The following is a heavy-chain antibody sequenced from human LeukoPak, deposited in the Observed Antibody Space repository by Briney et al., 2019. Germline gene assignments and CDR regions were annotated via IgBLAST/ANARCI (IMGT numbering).Heavy chain of an antibody. CDR1: GFTFSSYA. V-gene: IGHV3-23*01. CDR3: GRSQYYYGSNWFDP. J-gene: IGHJ5*02. CDR2: ISGSGDNT. D-gene: IGHD3-10*01. Sequence: GGSLRLSCAASGFTFSSYAMNWVRQAPGKGLEWVSAISGSGDNTYYADSVKGRFTISRDNSKNTLYMEMNSLRAEDTAVYYCGRSQYYYGSNWFDPWGQGTLVTVSS.